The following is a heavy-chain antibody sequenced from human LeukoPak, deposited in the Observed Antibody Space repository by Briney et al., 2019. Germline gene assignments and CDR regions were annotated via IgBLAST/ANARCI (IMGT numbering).Heavy chain of an antibody. CDR3: ARDREQLVPGWWFDP. V-gene: IGHV3-21*01. CDR2: ISSSSSYI. J-gene: IGHJ5*02. Sequence: GGSLRLSCAASGFTFSSYSMNCVRQAPGKGLEWVSSISSSSSYIYYADSVKGRFTVSRDNAKNSLYLQMNSLRAEDTAVYYCARDREQLVPGWWFDPWGQGTLVTVSS. D-gene: IGHD6-13*01. CDR1: GFTFSSYS.